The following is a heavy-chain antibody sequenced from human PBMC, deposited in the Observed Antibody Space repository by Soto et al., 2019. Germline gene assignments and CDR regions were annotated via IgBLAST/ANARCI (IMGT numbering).Heavy chain of an antibody. J-gene: IGHJ4*02. CDR3: ARNSILGCGGDCYSGYYFDY. V-gene: IGHV4-39*01. CDR1: GGSISSSSYY. CDR2: IYYSGST. Sequence: SETLSLTCTVSGGSISSSSYYWGWIRQPPGKGLEWIGSIYYSGSTYYNPSLKSRVTISVDTSKNQFSLKLSSVTAADTAVYYCARNSILGCGGDCYSGYYFDYWGQGTLVTVS. D-gene: IGHD2-21*02.